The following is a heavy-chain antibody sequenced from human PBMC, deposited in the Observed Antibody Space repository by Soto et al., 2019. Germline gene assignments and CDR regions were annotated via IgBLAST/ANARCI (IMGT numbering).Heavy chain of an antibody. V-gene: IGHV4-59*12. CDR3: ARVYNWNYSL. CDR2: IYYSGST. Sequence: SETLSLTCTGSGGSISSYYWSWIRQPPGKGLEWIGYIYYSGSTYYNPSLKSRVTISVDTSKNQFSLKLSSVTAADTAVYYCARVYNWNYSLWGQGTLVTVSS. D-gene: IGHD1-1*01. J-gene: IGHJ4*02. CDR1: GGSISSYY.